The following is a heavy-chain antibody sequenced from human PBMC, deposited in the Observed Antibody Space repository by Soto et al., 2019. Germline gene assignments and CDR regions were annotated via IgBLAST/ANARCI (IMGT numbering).Heavy chain of an antibody. D-gene: IGHD4-17*01. CDR2: ISAYNGNT. CDR3: AVMGGDYQLNSWFDP. CDR1: GYTFTSYG. Sequence: ASVKVSCKASGYTFTSYGISWVRQAPGQGLEWMGWISAYNGNTNYAQKLQGRVTMTTDTSTSTAYMELRSLRSDDTAVYYCAVMGGDYQLNSWFDPWGQGTLVTVSS. J-gene: IGHJ5*02. V-gene: IGHV1-18*01.